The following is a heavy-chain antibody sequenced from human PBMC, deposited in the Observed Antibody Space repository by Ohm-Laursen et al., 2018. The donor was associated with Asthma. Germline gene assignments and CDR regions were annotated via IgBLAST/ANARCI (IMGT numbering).Heavy chain of an antibody. CDR3: AMVRGLRGGIDY. CDR1: GGSISSGGFY. D-gene: IGHD3-10*01. V-gene: IGHV4-31*03. J-gene: IGHJ4*02. Sequence: SDTLSLTCCVSGGSISSGGFYWNWIRQHPGRGLEWLGFTYDTGSTNINPSLKGRVTISVDTSKNQFSLKLFSMTAADTAVYFCAMVRGLRGGIDYWGQGALVTVSS. CDR2: TYDTGST.